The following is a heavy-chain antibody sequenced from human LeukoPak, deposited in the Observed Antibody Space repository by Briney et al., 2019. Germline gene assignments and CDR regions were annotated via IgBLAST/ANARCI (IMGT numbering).Heavy chain of an antibody. CDR2: ISYDGSNK. J-gene: IGHJ3*02. CDR3: SAAAVTPGYAFDI. D-gene: IGHD6-13*01. V-gene: IGHV3-30*04. Sequence: PGGSLRLSCAASGFTFGSYAMHWVRQAPGKGLEWVAVISYDGSNKYYADSVKGRFTISRDNSKNTLYLQMNSLRAEDTAVYYCSAAAVTPGYAFDIWGQGTMVTVSS. CDR1: GFTFGSYA.